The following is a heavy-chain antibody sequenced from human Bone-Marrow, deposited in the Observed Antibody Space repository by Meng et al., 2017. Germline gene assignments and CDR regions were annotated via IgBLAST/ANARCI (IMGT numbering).Heavy chain of an antibody. CDR3: AKLSRLVIMANGMDV. CDR2: ISWNSGSI. Sequence: SLKISCAASGFTFDDYAMRWVRQAPGKGLEWVSGISWNSGSIGYADSVKGRFTISRDNAKNSLYLQMNSLRAEDTAVYYCAKLSRLVIMANGMDVWGQGTTVTVSS. CDR1: GFTFDDYA. J-gene: IGHJ6*02. D-gene: IGHD3-9*01. V-gene: IGHV3-9*01.